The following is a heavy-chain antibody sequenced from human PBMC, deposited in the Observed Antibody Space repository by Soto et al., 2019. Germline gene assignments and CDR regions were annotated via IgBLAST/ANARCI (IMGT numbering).Heavy chain of an antibody. V-gene: IGHV3-30*18. D-gene: IGHD2-2*01. CDR2: ISYDGSNK. Sequence: ESVGGVVQPGRSLRLSCAASGFTFSSYGMHWVRQAPGKGLEWVAVISYDGSNKYYADSVKGRFTISRDNSKNTLYLQMNSLRAEDTAVYYCAKEVRPYCSSTSCYGEMDVWGKGTTVTVSS. CDR3: AKEVRPYCSSTSCYGEMDV. J-gene: IGHJ6*04. CDR1: GFTFSSYG.